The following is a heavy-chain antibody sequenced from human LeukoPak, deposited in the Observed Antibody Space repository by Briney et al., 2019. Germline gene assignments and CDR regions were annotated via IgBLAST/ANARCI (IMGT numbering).Heavy chain of an antibody. CDR2: IYYSGST. J-gene: IGHJ4*02. CDR1: GGSISSSSYY. Sequence: SETLSLTCTASGGSISSSSYYWGWIRQPPGKGLEWIGSIYYSGSTYYNPSLKSRVTISVDTSKNQFSLKLSSVTAADTAVYYCARTTVTTFYYFDYWGQGTLVTVSS. CDR3: ARTTVTTFYYFDY. D-gene: IGHD4-17*01. V-gene: IGHV4-39*01.